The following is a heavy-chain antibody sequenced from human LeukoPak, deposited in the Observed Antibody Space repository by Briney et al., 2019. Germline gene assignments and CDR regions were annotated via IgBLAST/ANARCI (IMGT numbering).Heavy chain of an antibody. CDR1: GFTFSSYA. J-gene: IGHJ4*02. CDR3: AKDPWDSSGYYEYYFDY. CDR2: ISYDGSNK. V-gene: IGHV3-30*04. D-gene: IGHD3-22*01. Sequence: GGSLRLSCAASGFTFSSYAMHWVRQAPGKGLEWVAVISYDGSNKYYADSVKGRFTISRDNSKNTLYLQMNSLRAEDTAVYYCAKDPWDSSGYYEYYFDYWGQGTLVTVSS.